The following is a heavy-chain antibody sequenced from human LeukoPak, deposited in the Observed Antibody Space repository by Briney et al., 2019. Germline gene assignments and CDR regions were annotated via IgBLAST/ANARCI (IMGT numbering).Heavy chain of an antibody. CDR3: AREERGLAIDY. V-gene: IGHV3-64*01. CDR2: VNSNGDST. Sequence: PGGSLRLSCAASGFTFRNHDMHWVRQAPGKGLEYVSAVNSNGDSTYYGNSVKGRFTISRDNSKSTQYLQMGSLRPADTAVYYCAREERGLAIDYWGQGALVTVSS. CDR1: GFTFRNHD. D-gene: IGHD3/OR15-3a*01. J-gene: IGHJ4*02.